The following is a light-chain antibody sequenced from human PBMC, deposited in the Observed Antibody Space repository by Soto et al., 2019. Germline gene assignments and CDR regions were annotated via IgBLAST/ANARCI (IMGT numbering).Light chain of an antibody. CDR1: QSVSSK. CDR2: GAS. CDR3: QQYYNWPPIT. J-gene: IGKJ5*01. Sequence: EIVMTQSPATLSVSPGERATLSCRASQSVSSKLAWYQQKPGQAPRLLIYGASTRATCIPARFSGSGSGTEFTLTISSLQSEDFAVYYCQQYYNWPPITFGQGTRLDIK. V-gene: IGKV3-15*01.